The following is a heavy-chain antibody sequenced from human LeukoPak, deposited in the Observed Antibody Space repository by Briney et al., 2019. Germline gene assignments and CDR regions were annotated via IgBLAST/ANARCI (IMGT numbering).Heavy chain of an antibody. V-gene: IGHV1-2*04. Sequence: GASVKVSCKASGYTFTGYYMHWVQQAPGQGLEWMGWINPNSGGTNYAQKFQGWVTMTRDTSISTAYMELSRLRSDDTAVYYCARGDGVTTFSDYWGQGTLVTVSS. CDR3: ARGDGVTTFSDY. D-gene: IGHD4-17*01. J-gene: IGHJ4*02. CDR2: INPNSGGT. CDR1: GYTFTGYY.